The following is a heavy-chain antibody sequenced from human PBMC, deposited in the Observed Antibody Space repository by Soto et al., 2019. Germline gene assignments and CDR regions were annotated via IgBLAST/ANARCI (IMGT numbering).Heavy chain of an antibody. CDR1: GFTFSSYG. V-gene: IGHV3-33*01. CDR3: ARAGGSYHKYYFDY. J-gene: IGHJ4*02. Sequence: QVQLVGSGGGVVQPGRSLRLSCAASGFTFSSYGMHWVRQAPGKGLEWVAVIWYDGSNKYYADSVKGRFTISRDNSKNPLYLQMNSLRAEDTAVYFCARAGGSYHKYYFDYWGQGTLVTVSS. D-gene: IGHD1-26*01. CDR2: IWYDGSNK.